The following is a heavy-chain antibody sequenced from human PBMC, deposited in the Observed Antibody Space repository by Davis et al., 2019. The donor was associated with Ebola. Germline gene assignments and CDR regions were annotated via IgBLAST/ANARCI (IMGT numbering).Heavy chain of an antibody. CDR3: ARVTTVAINYYYYYGLDV. J-gene: IGHJ6*02. D-gene: IGHD4-23*01. V-gene: IGHV4-59*01. CDR1: GGSFSGYY. CDR2: IYYSGST. Sequence: MPSETLSLTCAVYGGSFSGYYWSWIRQPPGKGLEWIGYIYYSGSTNYNPSLKSRVTISVDTSKNQFSLKLSSVTAADTAVYYCARVTTVAINYYYYYGLDVWGQGTTVTVSS.